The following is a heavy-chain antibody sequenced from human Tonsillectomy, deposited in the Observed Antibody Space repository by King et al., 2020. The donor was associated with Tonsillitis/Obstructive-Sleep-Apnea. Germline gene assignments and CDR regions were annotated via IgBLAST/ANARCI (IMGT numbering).Heavy chain of an antibody. Sequence: VQLVESGSELKKPGASVKVSCKTSGYTFTTYAMNWVRQAPGQGLEWMGWINTNTGNPTFAQGFTGRFVFSLDTSVSTAYLQISSLKAEDTAVYYCARRVAATGTDDGFDIWGQGTMVTVSS. J-gene: IGHJ3*02. D-gene: IGHD6-13*01. CDR3: ARRVAATGTDDGFDI. CDR2: INTNTGNP. CDR1: GYTFTTYA. V-gene: IGHV7-4-1*02.